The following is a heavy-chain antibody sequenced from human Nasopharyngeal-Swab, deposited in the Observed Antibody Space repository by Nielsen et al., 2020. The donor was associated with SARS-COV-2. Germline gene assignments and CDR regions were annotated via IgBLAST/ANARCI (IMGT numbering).Heavy chain of an antibody. J-gene: IGHJ4*02. V-gene: IGHV3-23*01. CDR2: ISCSAGAT. D-gene: IGHD5-12*01. CDR3: AKVRPIVTTPRDFDY. Sequence: VRQAPGHGLEWVSAISCSAGATYYADSVKGRFTISRANSKNTVYLQMNSLRAEDAAVYYCAKVRPIVTTPRDFDYWGQGILVTVSS.